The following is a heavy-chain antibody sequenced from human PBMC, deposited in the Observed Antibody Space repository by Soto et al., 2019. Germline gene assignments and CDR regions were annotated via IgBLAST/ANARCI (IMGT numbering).Heavy chain of an antibody. CDR2: ISSSSSTI. V-gene: IGHV3-48*02. D-gene: IGHD5-12*01. Sequence: EAQLVESGGGLVQPGGSLRLSCAASGFTFTSYSMNWVRQAPGKGLEWVSYISSSSSTIYYADSVKGRVTISRDNAENSLYLQMNSLRDEDTAVYDCARGEMATISYYYYGMDVWGQGTTVTVSS. J-gene: IGHJ6*02. CDR3: ARGEMATISYYYYGMDV. CDR1: GFTFTSYS.